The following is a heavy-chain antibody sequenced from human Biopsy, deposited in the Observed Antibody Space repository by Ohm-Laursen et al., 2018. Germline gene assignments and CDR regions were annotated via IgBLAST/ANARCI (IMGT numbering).Heavy chain of an antibody. Sequence: SSVKVSCKAPEGTFSNYGVNWVRQAPGQGLEWLGGNISILGTGNYAQKFQDRVTVAADTSTSTATMELRSLRSDDTAVYYCATKLTGYFHHWGQGTLVIVSS. D-gene: IGHD3-9*01. J-gene: IGHJ1*01. V-gene: IGHV1-69*06. CDR3: ATKLTGYFHH. CDR2: NISILGTG. CDR1: EGTFSNYG.